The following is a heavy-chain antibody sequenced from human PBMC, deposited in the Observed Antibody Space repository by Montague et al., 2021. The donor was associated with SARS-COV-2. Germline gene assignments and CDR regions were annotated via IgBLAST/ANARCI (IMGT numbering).Heavy chain of an antibody. D-gene: IGHD1/OR15-1a*01. J-gene: IGHJ4*02. CDR3: AGAAMNTATKTDY. CDR2: INHGSST. V-gene: IGHV4-38-2*02. CDR1: GYSINSGYH. Sequence: SETLSLTCTVSGYSINSGYHWGWFMHPPGKRLEWIRGINHGSSTYYNQSFRSRVTISGDTSTNQFSLMLISVTAAATAVYYCAGAAMNTATKTDYWGQGTLVTVSS.